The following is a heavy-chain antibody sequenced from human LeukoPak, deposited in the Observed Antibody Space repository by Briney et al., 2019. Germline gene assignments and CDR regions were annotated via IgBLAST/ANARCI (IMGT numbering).Heavy chain of an antibody. D-gene: IGHD1-26*01. V-gene: IGHV1-3*01. J-gene: IGHJ4*02. CDR1: GYTFTSYA. Sequence: GASVKVSCKASGYTFTSYAMHWVRQAPGQRLEWMGWINAGNGNTKYSQKFQGRVTITRDTSASTAYMELSGLRSEDTAVYYCARDNIVGATHDYWGQGTLVTVSS. CDR3: ARDNIVGATHDY. CDR2: INAGNGNT.